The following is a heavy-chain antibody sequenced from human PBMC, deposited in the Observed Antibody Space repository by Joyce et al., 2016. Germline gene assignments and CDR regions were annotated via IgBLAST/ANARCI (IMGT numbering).Heavy chain of an antibody. CDR2: ISYDRIYK. Sequence: QVQLVESGGGVVQPGRSLRLSCAASGLTLSNYGVHWVRQAPGKGLGWVAVISYDRIYKYYADSVKGRFTISRDNSKNTVFLEMNSLRTEDTAVYYCAKILTATYSSGWFLDYWGQGTLVTVSS. CDR3: AKILTATYSSGWFLDY. J-gene: IGHJ4*02. D-gene: IGHD6-25*01. V-gene: IGHV3-30*18. CDR1: GLTLSNYG.